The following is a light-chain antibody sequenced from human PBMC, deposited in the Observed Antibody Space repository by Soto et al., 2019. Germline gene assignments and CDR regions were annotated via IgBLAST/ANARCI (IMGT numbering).Light chain of an antibody. V-gene: IGKV3-20*01. CDR1: QSVSSNY. CDR3: QQYSNSSPAFT. Sequence: EIVLTQSPGTLSVSPGERVTLSCRASQSVSSNYLAWYQQRPGQAPRLLIFGASYRATGIPDRFSGSGSGTDFSLTISRLEPEDFAVYYCQQYSNSSPAFTFGPGTKVDSK. CDR2: GAS. J-gene: IGKJ3*01.